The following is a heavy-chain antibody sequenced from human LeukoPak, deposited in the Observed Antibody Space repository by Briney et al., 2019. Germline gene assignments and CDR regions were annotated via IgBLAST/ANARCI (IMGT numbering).Heavy chain of an antibody. Sequence: PGGSLRLSCAASGFTFSIYWMSWIRQPPGKGLEWIGEINHSGSTNYNPSLKSRVTISVDTSKNQFSLKLSSVTAADTAVYYCAGYYYGSGKDAFDIWGQGTMVTVSS. CDR2: INHSGST. D-gene: IGHD3-10*01. CDR1: GFTFSIYW. CDR3: AGYYYGSGKDAFDI. J-gene: IGHJ3*02. V-gene: IGHV4-34*08.